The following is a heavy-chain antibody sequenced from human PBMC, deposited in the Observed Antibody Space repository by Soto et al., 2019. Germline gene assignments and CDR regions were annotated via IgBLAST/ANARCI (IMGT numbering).Heavy chain of an antibody. CDR3: ASQSSEWLLFAS. V-gene: IGHV3-48*04. D-gene: IGHD5-12*01. CDR2: ISSSSSTI. CDR1: GFTFSSYS. J-gene: IGHJ4*02. Sequence: PGGSLRLSCAASGFTFSSYSMNWVCQAPGKGLEWVSYISSSSSTIYYADSVKGRFTISRDNAKNSLYLQMNSLRAEDTAVYYCASQSSEWLLFASWGQGTLVTVSS.